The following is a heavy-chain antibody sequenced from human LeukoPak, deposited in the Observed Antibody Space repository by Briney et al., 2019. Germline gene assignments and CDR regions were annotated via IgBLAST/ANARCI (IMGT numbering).Heavy chain of an antibody. CDR1: GFTFGSYA. CDR3: AKDGIRDFDWLCLGGY. J-gene: IGHJ4*02. Sequence: PGGSLRLSCAASGFTFGSYAMHWVRQAPGKGLEWVSVISWTRSNKGYADSVKGRFTISRDNSKNTLYLQMNSLRAEDTALYFQAKDGIRDFDWLCLGGYWGQGTLVTVSS. CDR2: ISWTRSNK. D-gene: IGHD3-9*01. V-gene: IGHV3-30-3*01.